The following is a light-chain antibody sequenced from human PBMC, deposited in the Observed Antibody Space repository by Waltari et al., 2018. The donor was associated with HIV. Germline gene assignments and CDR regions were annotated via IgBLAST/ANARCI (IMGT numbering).Light chain of an antibody. CDR2: GAS. Sequence: EIVLTQSPGTLSLSPGERATLSCRASQSVSSSYLAWYQQKPGQAPRLLFYGASSRATGIPDRFSGSVSGTDFTLTISRLEPEDFAVYYCQQYGNSPPYTFGQGTKLEIK. CDR3: QQYGNSPPYT. V-gene: IGKV3-20*01. CDR1: QSVSSSY. J-gene: IGKJ2*01.